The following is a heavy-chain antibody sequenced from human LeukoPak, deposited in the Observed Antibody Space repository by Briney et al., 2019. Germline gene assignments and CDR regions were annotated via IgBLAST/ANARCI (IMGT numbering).Heavy chain of an antibody. CDR2: ISSSGSSI. CDR1: GFTFNSYS. Sequence: GGSLRLSCAASGFTFNSYSMNWVRQAPGKGLEWVSYISSSGSSIYYADSVKGRFTISRDNAENSLNLRMNSLRAEDTAVYYCARGDNWNSYYYYYMDVWGKGTTVTVFS. D-gene: IGHD1-7*01. J-gene: IGHJ6*03. CDR3: ARGDNWNSYYYYYMDV. V-gene: IGHV3-48*04.